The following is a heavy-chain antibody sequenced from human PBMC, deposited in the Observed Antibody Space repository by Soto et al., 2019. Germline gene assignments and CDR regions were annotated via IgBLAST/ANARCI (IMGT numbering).Heavy chain of an antibody. Sequence: QVQMVQSANEVKRPGASVKVSCKDSGYTFTTYGISWVRQAPGQGLEWMGWISAYYGDTKYAPEVQGRVTLTRDISTHTAYMELRNLRSDDTAMYFCVRDSEPIRTSVTLAYWGQGTLVSVSS. CDR3: VRDSEPIRTSVTLAY. J-gene: IGHJ4*02. CDR1: GYTFTTYG. V-gene: IGHV1-18*01. D-gene: IGHD5-12*01. CDR2: ISAYYGDT.